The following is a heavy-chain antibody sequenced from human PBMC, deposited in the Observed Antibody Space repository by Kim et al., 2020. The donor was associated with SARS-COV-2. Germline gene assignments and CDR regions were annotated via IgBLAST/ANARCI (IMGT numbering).Heavy chain of an antibody. CDR3: TREDDMWSAYEAWFDP. J-gene: IGHJ5*02. CDR1: GFNFGGSA. V-gene: IGHV3-73*01. CDR2: IKSKFNTNAT. Sequence: GGSLRLSCAASGFNFGGSAMHWVRQAPGKGLEWVGRIKSKFNTNATASAASVKGRFTISRDDSKNTAYLQMNSLKTEDTAVYYCTREDDMWSAYEAWFDPWGQGTLVTVSS. D-gene: IGHD3-3*01.